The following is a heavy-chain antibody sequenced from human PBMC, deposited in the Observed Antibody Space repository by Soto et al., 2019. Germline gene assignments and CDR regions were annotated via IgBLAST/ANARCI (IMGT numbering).Heavy chain of an antibody. J-gene: IGHJ4*02. CDR3: ARGRGMATIWY. Sequence: EVQLVETGGGLIQPGGSLTLSCAASGFTVSSNYMSWVRQAPGKGLEWVSVIYSGGGTDYADSVKGRFTISRDNSKNTLYLQMNSLRAADTAVYYCARGRGMATIWYWGQGTLVTVSS. D-gene: IGHD5-12*01. CDR2: IYSGGGT. CDR1: GFTVSSNY. V-gene: IGHV3-53*02.